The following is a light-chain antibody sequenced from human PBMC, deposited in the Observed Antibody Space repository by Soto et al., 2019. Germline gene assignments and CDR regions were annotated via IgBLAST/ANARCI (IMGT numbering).Light chain of an antibody. CDR3: QQSFGTPFT. V-gene: IGKV1-39*01. CDR1: QNIDTY. CDR2: AVS. J-gene: IGKJ2*01. Sequence: DIQMTQSPSSLSASVGDRLTITCRASQNIDTYLNWYQQKPGKAPRLLIRAVSNLQSGVPSRFSGSGSGTDFTLTISGLQPEDFAVFYCQQSFGTPFTFGQGTKV.